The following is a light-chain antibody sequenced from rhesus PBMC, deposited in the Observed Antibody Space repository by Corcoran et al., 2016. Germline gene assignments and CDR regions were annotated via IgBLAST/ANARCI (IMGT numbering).Light chain of an antibody. CDR3: QQYNDWPLT. Sequence: ETVMMQSPATLSLSPGERATLSCRASQSVGSTLAWYQQKPGQAPRLLIYYASSRATGIPDRFSGSGSGTEFTLPISSLEPEDVGVYYCQQYNDWPLTFGGGTKVEIK. V-gene: IGKV3-42*02. CDR2: YAS. J-gene: IGKJ4*01. CDR1: QSVGST.